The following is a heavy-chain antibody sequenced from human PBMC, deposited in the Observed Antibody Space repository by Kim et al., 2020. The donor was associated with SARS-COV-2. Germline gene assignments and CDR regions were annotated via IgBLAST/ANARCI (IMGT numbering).Heavy chain of an antibody. J-gene: IGHJ1*01. Sequence: NYAQKFQGRVTMTRDTSISTAYMELSRLRSDDTAVYYCARGSGSPEYFQHWGQGTLVTVSS. V-gene: IGHV1-2*02. D-gene: IGHD1-26*01. CDR3: ARGSGSPEYFQH.